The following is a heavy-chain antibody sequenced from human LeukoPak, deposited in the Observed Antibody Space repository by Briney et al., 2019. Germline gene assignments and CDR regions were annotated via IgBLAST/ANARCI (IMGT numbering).Heavy chain of an antibody. Sequence: GGSLRLSCAASGFTFSTFAMIWVRQPPGKGLEWVSSISSSSSYIYYADSVKGRFTISRDNAKNSLYLQMNSLRAEDTAIYYCARDLPYYYYMDVWGKGTTVTVSS. CDR3: ARDLPYYYYMDV. CDR1: GFTFSTFA. J-gene: IGHJ6*03. CDR2: ISSSSSYI. V-gene: IGHV3-21*01. D-gene: IGHD5/OR15-5a*01.